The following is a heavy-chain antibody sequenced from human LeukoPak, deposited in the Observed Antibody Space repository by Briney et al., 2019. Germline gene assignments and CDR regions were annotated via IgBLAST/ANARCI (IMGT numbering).Heavy chain of an antibody. V-gene: IGHV4-59*12. Sequence: SETLSLTCTVSGGSISSYYWTWIRQPPGKGLEWIGYIFYSGTTNYNPSLKSRVTISVDTSKNQFSLKLNSVTAADTAVYYCARAGQGYCSSASCFLSLDYWGQGTLVTVSS. D-gene: IGHD2-2*01. CDR2: IFYSGTT. CDR1: GGSISSYY. J-gene: IGHJ4*02. CDR3: ARAGQGYCSSASCFLSLDY.